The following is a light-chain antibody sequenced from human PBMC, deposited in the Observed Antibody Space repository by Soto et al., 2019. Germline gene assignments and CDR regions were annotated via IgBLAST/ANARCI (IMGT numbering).Light chain of an antibody. CDR3: QQYGTYPWT. Sequence: DIQMTQSPPTLSASVGDRVIITCRASQRMSAWLAWYQQKPGKAPKLLIYDASSLENGVPARFSGSGSGTEFPLTISSLQPDDFAAYYCQQYGTYPWTFGQGTKVDIK. J-gene: IGKJ1*01. CDR1: QRMSAW. V-gene: IGKV1-5*01. CDR2: DAS.